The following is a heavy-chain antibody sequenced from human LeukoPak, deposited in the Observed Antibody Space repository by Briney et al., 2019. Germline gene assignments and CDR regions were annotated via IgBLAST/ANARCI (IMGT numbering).Heavy chain of an antibody. V-gene: IGHV1-2*02. CDR3: AREYSSDINFDY. CDR2: INPNSGGT. Sequence: ASVKVSCKASGDTFTGYYLHWVRQAPGQGLEWMGWINPNSGGTNYARKFQGRVTMTRDTSISTAYMELSRLRSDDTAVYYCAREYSSDINFDYWGQGTLVTVSS. J-gene: IGHJ4*02. D-gene: IGHD6-19*01. CDR1: GDTFTGYY.